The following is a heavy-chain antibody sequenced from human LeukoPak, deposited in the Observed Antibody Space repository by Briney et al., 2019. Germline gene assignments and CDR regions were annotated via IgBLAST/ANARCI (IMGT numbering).Heavy chain of an antibody. D-gene: IGHD2-15*01. CDR1: GYTFTSYD. Sequence: ASVKVSCKASGYTFTSYDINWVRQATGQGLEWMGWMNPNSGNTGYAQKFQGRVTMTRNTSISTAYMELSSLRSEDTAVYYCARVYCSGGSCLESGYYYHGMDVWGQGTTVTVSS. V-gene: IGHV1-8*01. J-gene: IGHJ6*02. CDR2: MNPNSGNT. CDR3: ARVYCSGGSCLESGYYYHGMDV.